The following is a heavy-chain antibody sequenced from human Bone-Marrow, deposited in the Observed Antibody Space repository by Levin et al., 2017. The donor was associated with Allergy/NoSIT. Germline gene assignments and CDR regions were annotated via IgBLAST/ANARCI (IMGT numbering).Heavy chain of an antibody. Sequence: TGGSLRLSCAASGFTFSSYAMSWVRQAPGKGLEWVSAISGSGGSTYYADSVKGRFTISRDNSKNTLYLQMNSLRAEDTAVYYCAKDIVVVVAATRDWYFDLWGRGTLVTVSS. CDR1: GFTFSSYA. J-gene: IGHJ2*01. CDR3: AKDIVVVVAATRDWYFDL. CDR2: ISGSGGST. V-gene: IGHV3-23*01. D-gene: IGHD2-15*01.